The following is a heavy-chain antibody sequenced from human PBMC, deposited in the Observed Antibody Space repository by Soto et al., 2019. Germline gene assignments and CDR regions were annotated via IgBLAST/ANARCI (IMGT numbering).Heavy chain of an antibody. CDR2: IYYSGST. D-gene: IGHD6-19*01. J-gene: IGHJ4*02. CDR1: GGSSSSGGYY. Sequence: TLSLTCTVSGGSSSSGGYYWSWIRQHPGKGLEWIGYIYYSGSTYYNPSLKSRVTISVDTSRSQFSLKLSSVTAADTAVYYCARSGIAVAGYFDYWGQGTLVTVSS. CDR3: ARSGIAVAGYFDY. V-gene: IGHV4-31*03.